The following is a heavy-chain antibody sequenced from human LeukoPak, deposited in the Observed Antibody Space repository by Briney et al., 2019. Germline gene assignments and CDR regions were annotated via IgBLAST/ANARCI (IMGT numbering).Heavy chain of an antibody. CDR2: IYYSGST. D-gene: IGHD1/OR15-1a*01. Sequence: SETLSLTCTLCGGSISSYYWSWIRQPPGKGLEWIGYIYYSGSTNYNPSLKSRVTISVDTSKNQFSLKLSSVTAADTAVYYCARGNKEYYFDYWGQGTLVTVSS. CDR3: ARGNKEYYFDY. J-gene: IGHJ4*02. V-gene: IGHV4-59*01. CDR1: GGSISSYY.